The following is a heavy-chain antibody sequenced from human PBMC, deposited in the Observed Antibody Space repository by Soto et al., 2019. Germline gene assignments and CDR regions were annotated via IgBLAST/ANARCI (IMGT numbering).Heavy chain of an antibody. CDR2: IYSSGNT. CDR1: GGTISGYY. J-gene: IGHJ5*02. Sequence: TLSLTCSVSGGTISGYYWTWIRQPAGKGLEWIGRIYSSGNTKYNPSLQSRVTMSLDTSNNQFSLRLTSVTAADTAVYYCARGQRFSDWFDPWGQGTLVTVSS. D-gene: IGHD3-3*01. CDR3: ARGQRFSDWFDP. V-gene: IGHV4-4*07.